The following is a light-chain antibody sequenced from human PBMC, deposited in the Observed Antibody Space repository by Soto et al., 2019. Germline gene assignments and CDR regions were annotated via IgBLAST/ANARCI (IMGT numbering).Light chain of an antibody. Sequence: QSVLAQPASVSGAPGQSIAISCTETSSDVGGYNYVSWYQHHPGKAPKLMVYDVSNRPSGVSNRFSGSKSGNTASLTISGLQAEDEADYYCSSYTSSSTYVFGTGTKVTVL. CDR3: SSYTSSSTYV. V-gene: IGLV2-14*03. CDR1: SSDVGGYNY. CDR2: DVS. J-gene: IGLJ1*01.